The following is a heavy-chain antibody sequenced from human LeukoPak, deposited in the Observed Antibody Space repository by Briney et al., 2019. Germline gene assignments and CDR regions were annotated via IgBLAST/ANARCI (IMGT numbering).Heavy chain of an antibody. V-gene: IGHV3-21*01. D-gene: IGHD6-6*01. CDR1: GFTFSSYS. J-gene: IGHJ4*02. CDR2: ISSSSSYI. Sequence: GESLRLSCAASGFTFSSYSMNWVRKAPGTGLEWDSSISSSSSYINYADSVKGRFTISRNNAKNSLYLQMNSLRAEDTAVYYCATGRYGSSPLDYWGQGTLVTVSS. CDR3: ATGRYGSSPLDY.